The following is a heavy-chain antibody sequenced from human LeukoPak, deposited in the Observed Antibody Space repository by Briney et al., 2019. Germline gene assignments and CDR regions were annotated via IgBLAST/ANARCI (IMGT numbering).Heavy chain of an antibody. D-gene: IGHD5-12*01. Sequence: SVKVSCKASGGTLSSYAISWVRQAPGQGLEWMGGIIPIFGTANYAQKFQGRVTITTDESTSTAYMELSSLRSEDTAVYYCARAPSSGYDDPDFDYWGQGTLVTISS. J-gene: IGHJ4*02. CDR2: IIPIFGTA. CDR1: GGTLSSYA. CDR3: ARAPSSGYDDPDFDY. V-gene: IGHV1-69*05.